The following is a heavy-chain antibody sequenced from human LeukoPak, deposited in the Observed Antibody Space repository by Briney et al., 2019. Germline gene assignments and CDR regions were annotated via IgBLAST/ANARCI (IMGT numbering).Heavy chain of an antibody. CDR2: IKSKTDGGTT. J-gene: IGHJ5*02. V-gene: IGHV3-15*01. CDR1: GFTFSNAW. Sequence: PGGSLRLSCAASGFTFSNAWMSRVRQAPGKGLEWVGRIKSKTDGGTTDYAAPVKGRFTISRDDSKNTLYLQMNSLKTEDTAVYYCTTEGPYYYDSSGYNHWGQGTLVTVSS. D-gene: IGHD3-22*01. CDR3: TTEGPYYYDSSGYNH.